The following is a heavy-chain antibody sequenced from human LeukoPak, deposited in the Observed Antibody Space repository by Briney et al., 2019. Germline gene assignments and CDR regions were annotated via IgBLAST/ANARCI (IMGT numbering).Heavy chain of an antibody. V-gene: IGHV3-66*01. Sequence: GGSLRLSCAASGFTVSTNYMSWVRQAPGKGLEWVSIIYSGGSTFYADAVKGRFTISRDNSKNTLYLQMNSLRAKDTAVYYCARDQGYSAAAGCGYWGQGTLVTVSS. D-gene: IGHD6-13*01. J-gene: IGHJ4*02. CDR3: ARDQGYSAAAGCGY. CDR2: IYSGGST. CDR1: GFTVSTNY.